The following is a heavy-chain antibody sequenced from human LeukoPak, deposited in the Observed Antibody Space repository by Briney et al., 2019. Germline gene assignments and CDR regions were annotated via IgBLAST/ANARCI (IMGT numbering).Heavy chain of an antibody. Sequence: SETLSLTCTLSGYSISSGYYWGWIRQPPGKGMEWIGSIYHSGSTYYNPSLKSRGTRPVDTSKNQFSMKLSSVTAADTAVYYCARDLYGDLVYWGQGTLVTVSS. CDR1: GYSISSGYY. J-gene: IGHJ4*02. V-gene: IGHV4-38-2*02. D-gene: IGHD4-17*01. CDR3: ARDLYGDLVY. CDR2: IYHSGST.